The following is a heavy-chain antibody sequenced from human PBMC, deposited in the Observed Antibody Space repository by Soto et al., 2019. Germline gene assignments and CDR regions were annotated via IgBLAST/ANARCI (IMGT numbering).Heavy chain of an antibody. D-gene: IGHD3-22*01. J-gene: IGHJ6*02. Sequence: GASVKVSCKASGYTFTGYYMHWVRQAPGQGLEWKGWINPNSGGTNYAQKFQGRVTMTRDTSISTAYMELSRLRSDDTAVYYCARDGTYYYDSSGYYSDYYYYGMDVWGQGTTVTVSS. CDR1: GYTFTGYY. CDR3: ARDGTYYYDSSGYYSDYYYYGMDV. CDR2: INPNSGGT. V-gene: IGHV1-2*02.